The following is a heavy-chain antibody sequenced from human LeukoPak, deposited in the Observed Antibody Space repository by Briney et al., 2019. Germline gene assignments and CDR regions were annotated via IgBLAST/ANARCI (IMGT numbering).Heavy chain of an antibody. J-gene: IGHJ4*02. CDR2: SDSSSSHT. D-gene: IGHD3-10*01. CDR3: ARASSGSHYNSPFDY. Sequence: PGGSLRLSCAASGFTFSDYYMNWIRQAPGKGLEWVSYSDSSSSHTNYADSVRGRFSISRDNAKNSLYLQMNSLRAEDAAVYYCARASSGSHYNSPFDYWGQGTLVTVSS. CDR1: GFTFSDYY. V-gene: IGHV3-11*06.